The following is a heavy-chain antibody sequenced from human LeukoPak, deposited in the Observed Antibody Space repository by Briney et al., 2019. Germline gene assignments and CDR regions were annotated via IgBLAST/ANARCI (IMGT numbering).Heavy chain of an antibody. CDR3: ARDFSVGATTYFDY. CDR2: ISAYSGNT. D-gene: IGHD1-26*01. J-gene: IGHJ4*02. CDR1: GYTFTSYA. Sequence: ASVKVSCKASGYTFTSYAMHWVRQAPGQRLEWMGWISAYSGNTNYAQKLQGRVTMTTDTSTSTAYMELRSLRSDDTAVYYCARDFSVGATTYFDYWGQGTLVTVSS. V-gene: IGHV1-18*01.